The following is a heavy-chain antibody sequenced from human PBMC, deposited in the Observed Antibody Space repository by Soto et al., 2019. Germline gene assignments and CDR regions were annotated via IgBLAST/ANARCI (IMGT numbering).Heavy chain of an antibody. CDR2: VYYSGST. Sequence: TLSLTCTVSGGSISSGNYYWSWVRQHPGKGLEWIGHVYYSGSTHYNPSLQSRITISVDTSENQFSLNLSSVTAADTAVYYFAKRNIDYKYYPDFWGQGTTDIVSS. V-gene: IGHV4-31*03. CDR1: GGSISSGNYY. D-gene: IGHD1-1*01. CDR3: AKRNIDYKYYPDF. J-gene: IGHJ6*03.